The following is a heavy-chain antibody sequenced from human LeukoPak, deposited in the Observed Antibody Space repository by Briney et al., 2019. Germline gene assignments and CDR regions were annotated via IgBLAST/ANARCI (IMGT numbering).Heavy chain of an antibody. V-gene: IGHV3-66*01. Sequence: GGSLRPSCAASGFTVSSKYMSWVRQVPGKGLEWVSVIYSDTSTFYADSVKGRFTISRDNSKDTLYHQMNSLRVEDTGVYYCARVQGSALFRWNWGQGTLVTVSS. D-gene: IGHD2-21*01. CDR2: IYSDTST. CDR3: ARVQGSALFRWN. J-gene: IGHJ4*02. CDR1: GFTVSSKY.